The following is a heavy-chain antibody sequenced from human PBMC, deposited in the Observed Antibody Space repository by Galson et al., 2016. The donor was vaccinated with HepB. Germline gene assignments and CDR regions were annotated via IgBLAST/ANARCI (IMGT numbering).Heavy chain of an antibody. J-gene: IGHJ4*02. CDR1: GYTFTTYA. D-gene: IGHD3-10*01. V-gene: IGHV7-4-1*02. CDR2: INTNTANP. CDR3: ARGGEYYYSPGSYPRPTKFEY. Sequence: SVKVSCKASGYTFTTYAINWVRQAPGQGLEWMGWINTNTANPTYAQGFTGRLVISLDTSVTTTYLQISSLKAEDTAVYYCARGGEYYYSPGSYPRPTKFEYWGQGTLVTVSS.